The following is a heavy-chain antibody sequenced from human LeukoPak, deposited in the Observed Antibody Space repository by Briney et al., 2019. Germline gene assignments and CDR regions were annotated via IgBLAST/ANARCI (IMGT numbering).Heavy chain of an antibody. J-gene: IGHJ4*02. Sequence: SETLSLTCTVSGGSISSYYWSWIRQPPGKGLEWIGYIYYSGSTNYNPSLKSRVTISVDTSKNQFSLKLVSVTAADTAVYYCARGAYCGGDCYYYFDYWGQGTRVTVSS. D-gene: IGHD2-21*02. V-gene: IGHV4-59*01. CDR2: IYYSGST. CDR1: GGSISSYY. CDR3: ARGAYCGGDCYYYFDY.